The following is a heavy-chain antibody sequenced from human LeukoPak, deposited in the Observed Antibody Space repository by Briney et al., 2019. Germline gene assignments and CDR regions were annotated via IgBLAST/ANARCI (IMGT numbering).Heavy chain of an antibody. CDR1: GFIFSSYA. J-gene: IGHJ4*02. V-gene: IGHV3-23*01. Sequence: GGSLRLSCAASGFIFSSYAMTWVRQAPGKGLEWVSVISGSGANTYYADSVKGRFTISRDNSKNTLYLQMNSLRAEDTAVYYCAKAKSYYSNYDYWGQGTLVTVSS. CDR2: ISGSGANT. D-gene: IGHD4-11*01. CDR3: AKAKSYYSNYDY.